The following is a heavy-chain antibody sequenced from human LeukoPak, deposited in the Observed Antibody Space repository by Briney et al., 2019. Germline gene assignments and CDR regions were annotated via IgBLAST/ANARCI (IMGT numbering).Heavy chain of an antibody. D-gene: IGHD5-24*01. Sequence: GGSLRLSCAASGFTFDDYAMHWVRQAPGKGLEWVSLISGDGGSTYYADSVKGRFTISRDNSKNSLYLQMNSLRTEDTALYYCANAGLEAFDIWGQGTMVTVSS. J-gene: IGHJ3*02. CDR1: GFTFDDYA. CDR3: ANAGLEAFDI. CDR2: ISGDGGST. V-gene: IGHV3-43*02.